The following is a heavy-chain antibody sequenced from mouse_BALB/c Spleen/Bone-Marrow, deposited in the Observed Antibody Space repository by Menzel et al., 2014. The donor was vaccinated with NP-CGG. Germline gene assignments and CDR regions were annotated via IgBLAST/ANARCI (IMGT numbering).Heavy chain of an antibody. D-gene: IGHD2-4*01. CDR1: GYTFTEYT. CDR2: INPNNGGT. J-gene: IGHJ4*01. CDR3: ARYDYDYAMDC. V-gene: IGHV1-18*01. Sequence: EVKLMESGPELVKSGVSVKISCKTSGYTFTEYTMHWVKQSHGKSLEWIGGINPNNGGTSYNQKFKGKVTLTVDKSSSTAYMELRSLTSEDSAVYYCARYDYDYAMDCWGQGTSVTVSS.